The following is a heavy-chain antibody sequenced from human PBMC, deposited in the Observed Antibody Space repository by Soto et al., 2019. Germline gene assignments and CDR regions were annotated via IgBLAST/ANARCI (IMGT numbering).Heavy chain of an antibody. J-gene: IGHJ6*02. V-gene: IGHV1-18*01. CDR2: ISAYDGNT. CDR3: ARGGYYDSSGSRNYYYYGMNV. D-gene: IGHD3-22*01. CDR1: GYRFTSYG. Sequence: QAQLVQSGAEVKRPGASVKVSCRASGYRFTSYGNNWVRQAPGQGLEWLGWISAYDGNTNYAQILQGRVSMTTDTSANTAYMELRSLRADDTAMYYCARGGYYDSSGSRNYYYYGMNVWGQGTTVTVSS.